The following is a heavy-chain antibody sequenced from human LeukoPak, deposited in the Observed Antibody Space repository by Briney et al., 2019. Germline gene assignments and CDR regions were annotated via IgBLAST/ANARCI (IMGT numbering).Heavy chain of an antibody. Sequence: SETLSLTCAVYGGSFSGYYWSWIRQPPGKGLEWIGETNHSGSTNYNPSLKSRVTISVDTSKNQFSLKLSSVTAADTAVYYCARGRAYYYDSSGYRLDYWGQGALVTVSS. CDR3: ARGRAYYYDSSGYRLDY. CDR1: GGSFSGYY. V-gene: IGHV4-34*01. D-gene: IGHD3-22*01. J-gene: IGHJ4*02. CDR2: TNHSGST.